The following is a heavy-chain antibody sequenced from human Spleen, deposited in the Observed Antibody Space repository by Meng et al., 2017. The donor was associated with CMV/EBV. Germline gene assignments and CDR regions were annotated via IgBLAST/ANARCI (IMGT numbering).Heavy chain of an antibody. J-gene: IGHJ4*02. CDR2: INTYTGNT. CDR3: ARAAGDLDY. Sequence: ASVKVSCKASGYTFTSYGISWVRQAPGQGLEWMGWINTYTGNTKYAEKFQGRVTVTTETSTSTAYMEVRSLTSEDTAMYYCARAAGDLDYWGQGTLVTVSS. D-gene: IGHD4-17*01. CDR1: GYTFTSYG. V-gene: IGHV1-18*01.